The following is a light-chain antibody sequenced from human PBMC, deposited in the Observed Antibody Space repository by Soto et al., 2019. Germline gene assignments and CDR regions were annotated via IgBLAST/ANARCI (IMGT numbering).Light chain of an antibody. CDR1: QAVPNN. V-gene: IGKV1-9*01. Sequence: IELRQPPSFLSANVGARVTITCRPSQAVPNNMAWYQQKPGKPPKLLIYEESTLHSGVPSRFSGRKSGTQFTLTIDSLQPEDFATYYCQQVKSYPRTVGGGSKV. J-gene: IGKJ4*01. CDR3: QQVKSYPRT. CDR2: EES.